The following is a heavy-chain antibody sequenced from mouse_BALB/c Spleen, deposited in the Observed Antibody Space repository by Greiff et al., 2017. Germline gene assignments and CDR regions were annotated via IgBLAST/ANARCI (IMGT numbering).Heavy chain of an antibody. D-gene: IGHD2-10*02. CDR1: GFTFSSFG. CDR3: AREYGNSPFAY. V-gene: IGHV5-17*02. Sequence: EVKVVESGGGLVQPGGSRKLSCAASGFTFSSFGMHWVRQAPEKGLEWVAYISSGSSTIYYADTVKGRFTISRDNPKNTLFLQMTSLRSEDTAMYYCAREYGNSPFAYWGQGTLVTVSA. CDR2: ISSGSSTI. J-gene: IGHJ3*01.